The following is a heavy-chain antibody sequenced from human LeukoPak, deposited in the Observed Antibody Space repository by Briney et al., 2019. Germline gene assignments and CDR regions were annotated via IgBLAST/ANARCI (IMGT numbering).Heavy chain of an antibody. V-gene: IGHV4-34*01. J-gene: IGHJ6*02. CDR1: GGSFSGYY. CDR2: INHSGST. D-gene: IGHD2-15*01. CDR3: ARGRIYCSGGSCRSRALDV. Sequence: SETLSLTCAVYGGSFSGYYWSWIRQPPGKGLEWIGEINHSGSTNYNPSLKSRVTISVDTSKNQFSPKLSSVTAADTAVYYCARGRIYCSGGSCRSRALDVWGQGTTVTVSS.